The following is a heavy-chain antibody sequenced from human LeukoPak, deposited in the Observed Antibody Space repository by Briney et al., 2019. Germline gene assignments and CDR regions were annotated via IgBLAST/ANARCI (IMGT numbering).Heavy chain of an antibody. CDR3: AKDGSSEPLDY. CDR2: ISYDGSNK. Sequence: GGSLRLSCAASGFTFSSYGMHWVRQAPGKGLEWVAVISYDGSNKYYADSVKGRFTISRDNSKNTLYLQMNSLRAEDTAVYYCAKDGSSEPLDYWGQGTLVTVSS. J-gene: IGHJ4*02. V-gene: IGHV3-30*18. D-gene: IGHD2-2*01. CDR1: GFTFSSYG.